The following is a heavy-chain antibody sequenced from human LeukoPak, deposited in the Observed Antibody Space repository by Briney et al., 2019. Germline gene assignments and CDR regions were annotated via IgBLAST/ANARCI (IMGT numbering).Heavy chain of an antibody. CDR3: ARDVERDSSGYSGAFDI. CDR2: IYYSGST. J-gene: IGHJ3*02. CDR1: GGSISSYY. Sequence: SETLSLTCTVSGGSISSYYWSWIRQPPGKGLEWIGYIYYSGSTNYNPSLKSRVTISVDTSKNQFSLKLSSMTAADTAVYYCARDVERDSSGYSGAFDIWGQGTMVTVSS. D-gene: IGHD3-22*01. V-gene: IGHV4-59*01.